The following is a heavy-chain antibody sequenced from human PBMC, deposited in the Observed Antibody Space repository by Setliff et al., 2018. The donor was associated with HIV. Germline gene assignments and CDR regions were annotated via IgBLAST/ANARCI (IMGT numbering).Heavy chain of an antibody. CDR1: GNSFSNHW. Sequence: GESLKISCKGSGNSFSNHWISWVRQVPGQGLEWMGNIDPSDSYTHYSPSFQGHVTISADKSISTVYLLWSSLKASDTAIYYCARHPIHTYGYGAFDFWGRGTLVTVSS. V-gene: IGHV5-10-1*01. CDR2: IDPSDSYT. J-gene: IGHJ4*02. CDR3: ARHPIHTYGYGAFDF. D-gene: IGHD5-18*01.